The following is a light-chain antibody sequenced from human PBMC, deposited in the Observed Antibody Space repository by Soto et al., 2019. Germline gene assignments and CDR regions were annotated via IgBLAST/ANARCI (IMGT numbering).Light chain of an antibody. CDR3: LSYTASRTFV. Sequence: QSVLTQPASVSGSPGQSITISCTGTSSDIGAYNSVSWYQHHPGKAPKLIVFQVSFRPSAVSDRFSGSKSDNTASLTISGLQTEDEADYYCLSYTASRTFVFGTGTKVT. J-gene: IGLJ1*01. CDR2: QVS. CDR1: SSDIGAYNS. V-gene: IGLV2-14*01.